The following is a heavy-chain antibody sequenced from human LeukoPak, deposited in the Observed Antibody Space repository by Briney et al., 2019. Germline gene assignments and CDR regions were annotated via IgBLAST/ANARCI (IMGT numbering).Heavy chain of an antibody. V-gene: IGHV1-69*05. CDR2: IIPIFGTA. CDR1: GGTFSSYA. D-gene: IGHD6-13*01. CDR3: ARNDGAAAGTYYYMDV. J-gene: IGHJ6*03. Sequence: SVKVSCKASGGTFSSYAISWVRQAPGQGLEWMGGIIPIFGTANYAQKSQGRVTITTDESTSTAYMELSSLRSEDTAVYYCARNDGAAAGTYYYMDVWGKGTTVTVSS.